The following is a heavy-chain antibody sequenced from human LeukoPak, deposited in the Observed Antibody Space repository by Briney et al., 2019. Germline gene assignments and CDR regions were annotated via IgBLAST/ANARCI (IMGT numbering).Heavy chain of an antibody. J-gene: IGHJ5*02. CDR2: IYYSGST. D-gene: IGHD4-23*01. CDR3: ARRPVGGQNWFDP. V-gene: IGHV4-39*01. CDR1: GGSISSSNYY. Sequence: SETLSLTCTVSGGSISSSNYYWDWIRQPPGKGLEWIGNIYYSGSTYYNPSLKSRVTISVDTSKNQFSLKLSSVTAADTALYYCARRPVGGQNWFDPRGQGTLVTVSS.